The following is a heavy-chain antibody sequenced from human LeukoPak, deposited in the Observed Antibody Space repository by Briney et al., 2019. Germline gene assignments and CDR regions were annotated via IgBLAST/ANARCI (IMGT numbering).Heavy chain of an antibody. CDR2: ISSSGSTI. CDR3: ARDSTFLVWGIDY. V-gene: IGHV3-48*03. Sequence: PGGSLRLSCAASGFTFSSYEMNWVRQAPGKGLEWVSYISSSGSTIYYADSVKGRFTISRDNAKNSLYLQMNSLRAEDTAVYYCARDSTFLVWGIDYWGQGTLVTVSS. CDR1: GFTFSSYE. D-gene: IGHD1-26*01. J-gene: IGHJ4*02.